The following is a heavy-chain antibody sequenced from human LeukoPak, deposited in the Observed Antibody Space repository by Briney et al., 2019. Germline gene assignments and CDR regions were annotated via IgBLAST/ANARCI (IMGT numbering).Heavy chain of an antibody. Sequence: PGGSLRLSCAASGFTFSSYEMNWGRQAPGKGLEWVSYISSSGSTIYYADSVKGRFTISRDNAKNSLYLQMNSLRAEDTAVYYCAREGQAYSSSTLGYWGQGTLVTVSS. D-gene: IGHD6-6*01. J-gene: IGHJ4*02. CDR3: AREGQAYSSSTLGY. CDR1: GFTFSSYE. V-gene: IGHV3-48*03. CDR2: ISSSGSTI.